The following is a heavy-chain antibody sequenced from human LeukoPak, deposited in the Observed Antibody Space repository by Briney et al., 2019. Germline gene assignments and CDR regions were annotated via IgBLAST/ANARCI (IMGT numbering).Heavy chain of an antibody. CDR3: AGYSRLGYSSGSSY. D-gene: IGHD6-19*01. CDR1: GGSISSYY. Sequence: PSETLSPTCTVSGGSISSYYWSWIRQPPGKGLEWIGYIYYSGSTNYNPSLKSRVTISVDTSKNQFSLKLSSVTAADTAVYYCAGYSRLGYSSGSSYWGQGTLVTVSS. CDR2: IYYSGST. J-gene: IGHJ4*02. V-gene: IGHV4-59*08.